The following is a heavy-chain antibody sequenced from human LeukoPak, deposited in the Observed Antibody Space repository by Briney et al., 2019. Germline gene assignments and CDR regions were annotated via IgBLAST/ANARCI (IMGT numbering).Heavy chain of an antibody. D-gene: IGHD3-22*01. CDR2: IRSKAYGGTT. J-gene: IGHJ4*02. V-gene: IGHV3-49*03. CDR3: TRGFLGSGCYYDFDY. CDR1: GFTFGDYA. Sequence: HPGGSLRLSCTASGFTFGDYAMSWFRQAPGKGLEWVGFIRSKAYGGTTEYAASVKGRFTISRDDSKSIAYLQMNSLKTEDTAVYYCTRGFLGSGCYYDFDYWGQGTLVTVSS.